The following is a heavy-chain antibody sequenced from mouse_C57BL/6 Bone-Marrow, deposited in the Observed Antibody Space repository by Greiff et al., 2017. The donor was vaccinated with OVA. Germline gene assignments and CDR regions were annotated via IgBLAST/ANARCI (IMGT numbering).Heavy chain of an antibody. V-gene: IGHV1-54*01. CDR1: GYAFTNYL. CDR3: ARSTVYYFDY. J-gene: IGHJ2*01. CDR2: INPGSGGT. D-gene: IGHD1-1*01. Sequence: VQLQQSGAELVRPGTSVKVSCKASGYAFTNYLIEWVKQRPGQGLEWIGVINPGSGGTNYNEKFKGKATLTADKSSSTAYMQLSSLTSEDSAVYFCARSTVYYFDYGGQGTTLTVSS.